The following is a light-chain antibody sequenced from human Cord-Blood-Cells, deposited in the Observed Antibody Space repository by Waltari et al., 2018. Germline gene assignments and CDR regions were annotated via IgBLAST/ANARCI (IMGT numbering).Light chain of an antibody. CDR3: SSYTSSSTRV. CDR2: DVS. CDR1: SGDFGGYNY. V-gene: IGLV2-14*01. Sequence: QSALTQPASVSGSPGQPITISCPGTSGDFGGYNYVAWYQQHPGKAPKLMIYDVSNRPSGVSNRFSGSKSGNTASLTISGLQAEDEADYYCSSYTSSSTRVFGGGTKLTVL. J-gene: IGLJ2*01.